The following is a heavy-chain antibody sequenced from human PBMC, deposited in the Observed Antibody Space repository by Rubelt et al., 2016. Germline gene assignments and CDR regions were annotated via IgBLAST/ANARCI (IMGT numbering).Heavy chain of an antibody. J-gene: IGHJ5*02. CDR3: AREGQMLAHNWFDP. CDR2: IYYSGNT. Sequence: QVQLQESGPGLVKPSETLSLTCTVSGGSISPYYWSWIRQPPGKGLEWVGYIYYSGNTNYNPSLKRRLTISVKTSKKQVSMNLSSVTGADTAGYYCAREGQMLAHNWFDPWGQGTLVTVSS. D-gene: IGHD3-10*02. V-gene: IGHV4-59*01. CDR1: GGSISPYY.